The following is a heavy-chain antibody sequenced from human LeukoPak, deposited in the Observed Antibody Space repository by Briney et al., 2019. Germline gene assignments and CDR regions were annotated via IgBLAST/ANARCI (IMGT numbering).Heavy chain of an antibody. CDR1: GFTVSSNY. D-gene: IGHD2-15*01. V-gene: IGHV3-53*01. Sequence: GGSLRLSCAASGFTVSSNYMSWVRQAPGKGLEWVSVIYSGGSTYYADSVKGRFTISRDNSENTLYLQMNSLRAEDTAVYYCASEVVAASDAFDIWGQGTMVTVSS. J-gene: IGHJ3*02. CDR3: ASEVVAASDAFDI. CDR2: IYSGGST.